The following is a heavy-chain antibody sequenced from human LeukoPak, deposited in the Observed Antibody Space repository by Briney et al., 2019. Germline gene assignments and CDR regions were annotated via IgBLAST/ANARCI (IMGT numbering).Heavy chain of an antibody. CDR1: GFTFSTYT. CDR2: ISSSSNYI. J-gene: IGHJ4*02. CDR3: ARDLVEASQALNGSYEDY. D-gene: IGHD1-26*01. V-gene: IGHV3-21*01. Sequence: GGSLRLSCAASGFTFSTYTMNWVRQAPGKGLEWVSSISSSSNYIYYADSVKGRFTISRDNAKNSLYLQMNSLRAEDTAVYYCARDLVEASQALNGSYEDYWGQGTLVTVSS.